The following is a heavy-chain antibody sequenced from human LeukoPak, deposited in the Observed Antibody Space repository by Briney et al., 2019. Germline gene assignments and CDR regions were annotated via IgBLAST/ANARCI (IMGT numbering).Heavy chain of an antibody. D-gene: IGHD2-15*01. Sequence: GRSLRLSCAASKFTFSNYGMHWVRQAPGKGLEYVSAISGNGGNTFYANSVKGRFTISRDNSKNTLYLQMGSLKPEDMAVYYCARDSCSGDRCWRYFVNWGQGTLVTVSS. J-gene: IGHJ4*02. V-gene: IGHV3-64*01. CDR1: KFTFSNYG. CDR3: ARDSCSGDRCWRYFVN. CDR2: ISGNGGNT.